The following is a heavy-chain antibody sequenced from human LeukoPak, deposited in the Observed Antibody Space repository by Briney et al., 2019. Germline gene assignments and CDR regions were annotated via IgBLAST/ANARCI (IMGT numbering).Heavy chain of an antibody. J-gene: IGHJ5*02. D-gene: IGHD5-18*01. V-gene: IGHV4-59*01. CDR1: GGSMSKYY. CDR3: ATNLPGYSYGYWVA. CDR2: RVYAGSG. Sequence: ETLALTWTVIGGSMSKYYWNWLRQRLRKVLLWIGYRVYAGSGKYNLALKSRVTRSVCTSKRQISLKLTSVNTADTAVYYCATNLPGYSYGYWVAWGQGTLVTVSS.